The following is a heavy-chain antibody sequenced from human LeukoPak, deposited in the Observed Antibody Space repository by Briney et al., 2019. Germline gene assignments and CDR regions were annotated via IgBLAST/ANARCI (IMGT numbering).Heavy chain of an antibody. D-gene: IGHD2/OR15-2a*01. CDR2: VSHSGST. V-gene: IGHV4-34*01. J-gene: IGHJ3*02. CDR1: GGSFSDYQ. CDR3: ARGLIWHFLLDSRRDSFDI. Sequence: SETLSLTSAVSGGSFSDYQWTWIRQSPGKGLEWIGDVSHSGSTTYNPSLRGRITISIDTSKNQFSLKLRFVTAADTAVYYCARGLIWHFLLDSRRDSFDIWGQGTIITVSS.